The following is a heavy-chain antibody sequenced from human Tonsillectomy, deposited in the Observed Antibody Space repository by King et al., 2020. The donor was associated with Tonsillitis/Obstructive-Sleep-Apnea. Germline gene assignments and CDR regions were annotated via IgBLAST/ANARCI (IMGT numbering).Heavy chain of an antibody. CDR2: IKQDGSEK. V-gene: IGHV3-7*01. J-gene: IGHJ4*02. CDR3: ARGPPYSSGYYYHY. CDR1: GFTFSSYW. D-gene: IGHD3-22*01. Sequence: VQLVESGGGLVQPGGSLRVSCAASGFTFSSYWMSWVRQAPGKGLEWVANIKQDGSEKYYVDSLKGRFTISRDNAKNSLYLQMNGLRVEDTAVYYCARGPPYSSGYYYHYWGQGTLVTVSS.